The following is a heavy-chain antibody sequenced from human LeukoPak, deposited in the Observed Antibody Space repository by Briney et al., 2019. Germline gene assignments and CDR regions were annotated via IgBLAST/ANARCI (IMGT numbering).Heavy chain of an antibody. CDR2: NSAYNGNT. V-gene: IGHV1-18*01. J-gene: IGHJ3*02. Sequence: ASVKFACRASGYTFSSDGISWARQAPGQGLEWMGWNSAYNGNTRYAQKLQARVTMTTDTSTSTAYMELRSLRSDDTAMYYCARDLNPHSSSWYEDAFDIWGQGTMVTVSS. CDR1: GYTFSSDG. D-gene: IGHD6-13*01. CDR3: ARDLNPHSSSWYEDAFDI.